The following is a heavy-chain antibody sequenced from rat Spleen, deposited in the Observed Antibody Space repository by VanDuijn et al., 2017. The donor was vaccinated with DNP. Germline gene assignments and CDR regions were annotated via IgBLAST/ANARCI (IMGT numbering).Heavy chain of an antibody. Sequence: EVQLQESGPGLVKPSQSLSLTCSVTGYSITSNYWAWIRKFPGNKMEWMGYISYSGSNSYNPSLKSRISITRDTSKNQCFLQLNSVTTEETATYYCARWTTGFDYWGQGVMVTVSS. CDR1: GYSITSNY. CDR2: ISYSGSN. CDR3: ARWTTGFDY. V-gene: IGHV3-1*01. D-gene: IGHD1-4*01. J-gene: IGHJ2*01.